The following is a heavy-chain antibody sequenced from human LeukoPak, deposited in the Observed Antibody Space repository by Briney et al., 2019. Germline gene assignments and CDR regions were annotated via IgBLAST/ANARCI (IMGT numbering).Heavy chain of an antibody. Sequence: ASVKVSCKASGYTFTSYGISWVRQAPGQGLEWMGWISAYNGNTNYAQKLQGRVTMTTDTSTSTAYMELRSLRSDDTAVYYCARANYYYDISGYSDYWGQGTLVTVSS. CDR3: ARANYYYDISGYSDY. CDR2: ISAYNGNT. V-gene: IGHV1-18*01. J-gene: IGHJ4*02. CDR1: GYTFTSYG. D-gene: IGHD3-22*01.